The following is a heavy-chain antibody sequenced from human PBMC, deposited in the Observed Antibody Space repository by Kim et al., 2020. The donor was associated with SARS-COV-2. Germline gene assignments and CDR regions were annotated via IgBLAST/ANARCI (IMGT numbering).Heavy chain of an antibody. Sequence: ASVKVSCKASGYTFTSYDSNWVRQATGQGLEWMGWMNPNSGNTGYAQKFQGRVTMTRNTSISTAYMELSSLRSEDTAVYYCARRFLLRYFDWDWYFDLWGRGTLATVSS. CDR1: GYTFTSYD. D-gene: IGHD3-9*01. V-gene: IGHV1-8*01. CDR3: ARRFLLRYFDWDWYFDL. CDR2: MNPNSGNT. J-gene: IGHJ2*01.